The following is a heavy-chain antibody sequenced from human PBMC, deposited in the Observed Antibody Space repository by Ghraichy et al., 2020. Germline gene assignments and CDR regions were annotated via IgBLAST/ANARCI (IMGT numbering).Heavy chain of an antibody. CDR2: ISSSSTI. Sequence: GESLNISCAASGFTFSSYSMNWVRQAPGKGLEWVSYISSSSTIYYADSVKGRFTISRDNAKNSLYLQMNSLRDEDTAVYYCARGYCSGGSCPLYYFDYWGQGTLVTVSS. CDR3: ARGYCSGGSCPLYYFDY. CDR1: GFTFSSYS. D-gene: IGHD2-15*01. V-gene: IGHV3-48*02. J-gene: IGHJ4*02.